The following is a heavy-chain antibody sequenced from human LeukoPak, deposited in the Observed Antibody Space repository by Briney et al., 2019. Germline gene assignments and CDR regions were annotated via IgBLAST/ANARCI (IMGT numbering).Heavy chain of an antibody. Sequence: PGGSLRLSCAASGFTFGSYGMHWVRQAPGKGLEWVAVISYDGSNKYYADSVKGRFTISRDNSKNTLYLQMNSLRAEDTAVYYCAKDPRSTSCPCDYWGRGTLVTVSS. J-gene: IGHJ4*02. V-gene: IGHV3-30*18. CDR3: AKDPRSTSCPCDY. D-gene: IGHD2-2*01. CDR1: GFTFGSYG. CDR2: ISYDGSNK.